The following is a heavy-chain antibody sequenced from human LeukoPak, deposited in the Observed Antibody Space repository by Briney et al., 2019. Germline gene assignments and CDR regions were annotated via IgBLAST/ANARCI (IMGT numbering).Heavy chain of an antibody. Sequence: GGSLRLSCAASGFPFSNNAMTWVRQAPGKGLEWVSALSGSGISTYYADSVKGRFTISRDNSNNTLFLQMNSLRADDTAVYYCARGETGFDPWGQGTLVTVSS. J-gene: IGHJ5*02. V-gene: IGHV3-23*01. D-gene: IGHD1-14*01. CDR3: ARGETGFDP. CDR2: LSGSGIST. CDR1: GFPFSNNA.